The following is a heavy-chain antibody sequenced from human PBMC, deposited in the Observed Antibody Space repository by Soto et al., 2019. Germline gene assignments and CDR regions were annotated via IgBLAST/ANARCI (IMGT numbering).Heavy chain of an antibody. CDR3: ARAVPIVATDYYYGMDV. Sequence: GASVKVSCKASGYTFTSYGISWVRQAPGQGLEWMGWINANNGNTNYAQKFQGRVTMTRDTSISTAYMELSRLRSDDTAVYYCARAVPIVATDYYYGMDVWGQGTTVTVSS. D-gene: IGHD5-12*01. CDR2: INANNGNT. CDR1: GYTFTSYG. J-gene: IGHJ6*02. V-gene: IGHV1-18*01.